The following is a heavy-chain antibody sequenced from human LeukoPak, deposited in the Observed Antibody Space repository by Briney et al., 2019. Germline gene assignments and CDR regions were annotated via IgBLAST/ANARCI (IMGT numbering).Heavy chain of an antibody. Sequence: PSETLSRTCAVYDGPFSGYYWSWIRQPPGKGLEWIGEINHGGSTNYNPSLKSRVTISVDTSKTQFSLKLSSVTAADTAVYYCAREWYSSSWYPVSYNWFDPWGQGILVTVSS. D-gene: IGHD6-13*01. CDR3: AREWYSSSWYPVSYNWFDP. V-gene: IGHV4-34*01. J-gene: IGHJ5*02. CDR1: DGPFSGYY. CDR2: INHGGST.